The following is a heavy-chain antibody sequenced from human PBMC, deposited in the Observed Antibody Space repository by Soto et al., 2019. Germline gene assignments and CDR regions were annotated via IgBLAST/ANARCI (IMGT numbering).Heavy chain of an antibody. D-gene: IGHD2-15*01. Sequence: SGPTLVKPTQTLTLTCTFSGFSLSTSGVGVGWIRQPPGKALEWLALIYWDDDKRYSPSLKSRLTITKDTSKNQVVLTMTNMDTVDTATYYCAHSRTEPYCSGGSCYWGFNWFDPWGQGTLVTVSS. CDR2: IYWDDDK. J-gene: IGHJ5*02. CDR3: AHSRTEPYCSGGSCYWGFNWFDP. CDR1: GFSLSTSGVG. V-gene: IGHV2-5*02.